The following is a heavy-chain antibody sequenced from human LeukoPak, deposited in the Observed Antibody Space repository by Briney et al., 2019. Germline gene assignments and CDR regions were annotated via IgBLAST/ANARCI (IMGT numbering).Heavy chain of an antibody. D-gene: IGHD2-2*01. CDR2: VSGSGDST. CDR3: ARARYCSSSSCHLDS. J-gene: IGHJ4*02. V-gene: IGHV3-23*01. Sequence: GGSLRLSCAASGFTFSTYAVSWVRQAPGKGLEWVSSVSGSGDSTYYADSVKGRFTISRDNSKNTMFLQMNSLRADDTAVYYCARARYCSSSSCHLDSWGQGALVTVSS. CDR1: GFTFSTYA.